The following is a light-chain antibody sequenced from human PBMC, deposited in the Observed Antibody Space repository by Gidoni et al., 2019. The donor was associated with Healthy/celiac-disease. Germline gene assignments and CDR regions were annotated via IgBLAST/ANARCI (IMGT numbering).Light chain of an antibody. CDR1: QSVSSN. J-gene: IGKJ1*01. CDR2: GAS. Sequence: VITQSPATLSVSPGERATLSCRASQSVSSNLAWYQQKPGQAPRLLIYGASTRATGIPARFSGSGSGTEFTLTISSLQSEDFAVYYWQQYNNWPPWTFGQGTKVEIK. CDR3: QQYNNWPPWT. V-gene: IGKV3-15*01.